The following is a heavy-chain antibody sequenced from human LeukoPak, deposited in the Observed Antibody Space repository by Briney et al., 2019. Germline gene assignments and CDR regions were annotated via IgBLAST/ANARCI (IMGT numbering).Heavy chain of an antibody. J-gene: IGHJ3*02. D-gene: IGHD3-3*01. V-gene: IGHV4-59*08. CDR2: FHNSGTS. Sequence: PSETLSLTCTVSDDSISDYYRGWIRQPPGKGLEWIGYFHNSGTSTYNPSLKSRVTISADTSKNQFSLKLSSVTAADTAVYYCARGYNHYDFWSGYGDDAFDIRGQGTMVTVSS. CDR1: DDSISDYY. CDR3: ARGYNHYDFWSGYGDDAFDI.